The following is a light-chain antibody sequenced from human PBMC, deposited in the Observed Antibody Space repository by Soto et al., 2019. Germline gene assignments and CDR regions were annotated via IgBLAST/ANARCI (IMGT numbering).Light chain of an antibody. CDR3: SSYTSRNTLV. CDR1: SSDVGGYDY. V-gene: IGLV2-14*03. CDR2: GVS. Sequence: QSALTQPASVSGSPGQSITISCTGTSSDVGGYDYVSWYQQHPGKAPKFLIYGVSNRPSGVSNRFSGSKSDNTASLTISGLQAEDEADYYCSSYTSRNTLVFGGGTKLTVL. J-gene: IGLJ2*01.